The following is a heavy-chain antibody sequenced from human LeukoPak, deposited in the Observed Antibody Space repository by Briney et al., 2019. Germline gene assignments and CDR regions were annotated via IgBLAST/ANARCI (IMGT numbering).Heavy chain of an antibody. D-gene: IGHD5-18*01. CDR1: GGSFSGYY. CDR3: ARVGNRQLWFNY. V-gene: IGHV4-34*01. CDR2: IYYSGST. Sequence: SETLSLTCAVYGGSFSGYYWSWIRQPPGKGLEWIGSIYYSGSTYYNPSLKSRVTISVDTSKNQFSLKLSSVTAADTAVYYCARVGNRQLWFNYWGQGTLVTVSS. J-gene: IGHJ4*02.